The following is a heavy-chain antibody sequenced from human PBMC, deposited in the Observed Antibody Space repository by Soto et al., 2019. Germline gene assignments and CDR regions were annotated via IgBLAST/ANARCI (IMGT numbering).Heavy chain of an antibody. CDR2: INAGNGNT. CDR3: ARDGTEGYCSRGSCFSYWFDP. D-gene: IGHD2-15*01. V-gene: IGHV1-3*01. CDR1: GYIFTSYG. J-gene: IGHJ5*02. Sequence: GASVKVSCKTSGYIFTSYGIGWARQAPGQGLEWMGWINAGNGNTKYSQKFQGRVTITRDTSASTAYMELSSLRSEDTAVYYCARDGTEGYCSRGSCFSYWFDPWGQGTLVTVSS.